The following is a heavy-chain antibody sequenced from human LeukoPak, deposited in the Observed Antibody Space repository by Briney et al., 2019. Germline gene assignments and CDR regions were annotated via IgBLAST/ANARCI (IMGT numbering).Heavy chain of an antibody. CDR3: ARDRSSGVFDY. CDR1: GGSISSYY. CDR2: IYYSGST. J-gene: IGHJ4*02. V-gene: IGHV4-59*01. D-gene: IGHD6-19*01. Sequence: PSETLSLTCTVSGGSISSYYWSWIRQTPGKGLEWIGYIYYSGSTNYNPSLKSRVTISVDTSKNQFSLKLSSVTAADTAVYYCARDRSSGVFDYWGQGTLVTVSS.